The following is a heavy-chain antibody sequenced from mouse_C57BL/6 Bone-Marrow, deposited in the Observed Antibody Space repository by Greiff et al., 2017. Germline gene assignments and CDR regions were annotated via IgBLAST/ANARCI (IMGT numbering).Heavy chain of an antibody. V-gene: IGHV1-81*01. D-gene: IGHD1-1*01. J-gene: IGHJ1*03. CDR1: GYTFTSYG. CDR2: IYPRSGNT. CDR3: ARVRAHYYGSSPHWYFDV. Sequence: VHLVESGAELARPGASVKLSCKASGYTFTSYGISWVKQRTGQGLEWIGEIYPRSGNTYYNEKFKGKATLTADKSSSTAYMELRSLTSEDSAVDFCARVRAHYYGSSPHWYFDVWGTGTTVTVSS.